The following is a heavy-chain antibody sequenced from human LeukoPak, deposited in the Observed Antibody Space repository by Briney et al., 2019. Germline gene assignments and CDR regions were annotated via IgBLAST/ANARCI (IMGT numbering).Heavy chain of an antibody. Sequence: PSQTLSLTCTVSGSSITTSNYYWGWIRQPPGEGLEWIGSIYYGGSTYYNPSLKSRVTISVDASKRQFSLKVTSVTAADTAVYYCARHVVVVPGRGFRHNWFDPWGQGTLVIVSS. J-gene: IGHJ5*02. CDR3: ARHVVVVPGRGFRHNWFDP. V-gene: IGHV4-39*01. CDR2: IYYGGST. CDR1: GSSITTSNYY. D-gene: IGHD2-2*01.